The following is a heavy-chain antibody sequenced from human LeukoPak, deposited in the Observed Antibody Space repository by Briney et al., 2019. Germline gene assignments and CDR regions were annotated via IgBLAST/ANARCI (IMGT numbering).Heavy chain of an antibody. CDR2: FDPEDGET. V-gene: IGHV1-24*01. CDR1: GYTLTELS. CDR3: ATTTVPPHYYYYYGMDV. Sequence: ASVKVSCKVSGYTLTELSMHWVRQAPGKGLEWMGGFDPEDGETIYAQKFQGRVTMTEDTSTDTVYMELSSLRSEDTAVYYCATTTVPPHYYYYYGMDVWGQGTTVTVSS. J-gene: IGHJ6*02. D-gene: IGHD4-4*01.